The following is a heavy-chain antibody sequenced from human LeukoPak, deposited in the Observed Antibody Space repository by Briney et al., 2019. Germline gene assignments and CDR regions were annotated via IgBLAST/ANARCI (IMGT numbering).Heavy chain of an antibody. J-gene: IGHJ4*02. Sequence: SETLSLTCTVSGGSISSSSYYWSWIRQPPGKGLEWIGSVYYSGSTYYNPSLKSRVTISADTSQNQFSLKLSSVTAADTVLYYCARHERGIWFGELLPYYFDYWGQGTLVTVSS. CDR1: GGSISSSSYY. D-gene: IGHD3-10*01. CDR2: VYYSGST. V-gene: IGHV4-39*01. CDR3: ARHERGIWFGELLPYYFDY.